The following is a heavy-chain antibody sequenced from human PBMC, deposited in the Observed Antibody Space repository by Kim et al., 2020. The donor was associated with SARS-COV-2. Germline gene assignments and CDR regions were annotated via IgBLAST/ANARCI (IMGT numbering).Heavy chain of an antibody. CDR3: ASESVYCSSTSCPSGYFDS. CDR1: GFTFRSYA. V-gene: IGHV3-30-3*01. D-gene: IGHD2-2*01. Sequence: GGSLRLSCAASGFTFRSYAMHWVRQAPGKGLEWLAVISYDGSNKYYADSVKGRFTISRDNSKNTLYLQMNSLRAEDTAVYYCASESVYCSSTSCPSGYFDSWGQGTLVTVSS. J-gene: IGHJ4*02. CDR2: ISYDGSNK.